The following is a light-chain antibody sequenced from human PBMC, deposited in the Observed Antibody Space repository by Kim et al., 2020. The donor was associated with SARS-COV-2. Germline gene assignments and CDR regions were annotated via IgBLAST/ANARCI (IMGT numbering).Light chain of an antibody. Sequence: GQSIPISCPGTSSDVRGYNYVSWYQQHPGKAPKLMIYDVSNRPSGVSNRFSGSKSGNTASLTISGLQAEDEADYFCSSYTSSSTLVFGGGTQLTVL. CDR2: DVS. CDR3: SSYTSSSTLV. CDR1: SSDVRGYNY. J-gene: IGLJ3*02. V-gene: IGLV2-14*03.